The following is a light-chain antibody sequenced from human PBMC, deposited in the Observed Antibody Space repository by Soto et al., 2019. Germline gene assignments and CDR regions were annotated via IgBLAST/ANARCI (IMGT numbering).Light chain of an antibody. J-gene: IGLJ1*01. CDR1: TSDVGDYNY. CDR3: SSYTSISTYV. CDR2: EVS. Sequence: QSVLTQPASVSGSLGQSITISCTGTTSDVGDYNYVSWYQQHPAKAPKLMIYEVSNRPSGVSDRFSGSKSGNTASLTISGLQGEDEADYYCSSYTSISTYVFGTGTKVTVL. V-gene: IGLV2-14*01.